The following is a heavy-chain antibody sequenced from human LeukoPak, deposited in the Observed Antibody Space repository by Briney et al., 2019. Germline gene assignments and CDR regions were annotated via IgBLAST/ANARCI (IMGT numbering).Heavy chain of an antibody. CDR1: GYTFISYA. J-gene: IGHJ3*02. CDR2: INTNTGNP. V-gene: IGHV7-4-1*02. Sequence: ASVKVSCKDSGYTFISYAMNWVRQAPGQRVEWMGWINTNTGNPTYAQGFTGRFVSSVVTSVSTAYLQISSLKTEDTAVYYCVSMGSDGFDIWGQGTMIIVSS. D-gene: IGHD3-16*01. CDR3: VSMGSDGFDI.